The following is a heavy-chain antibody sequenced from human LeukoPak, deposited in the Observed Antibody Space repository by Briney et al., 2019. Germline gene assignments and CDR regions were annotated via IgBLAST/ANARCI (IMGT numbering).Heavy chain of an antibody. CDR1: GFTFSGSA. CDR2: IRSKANSYAT. V-gene: IGHV3-73*01. J-gene: IGHJ6*02. Sequence: GGSLKLSCAASGFTFSGSAMHWVRQASGKGLEWVGRIRSKANSYATAYAASVKGRFTISRDDSKNTAYLQMNSLRAEDTAVYYCAKDLNWVPAATYGMDVWGQGTTVTVSS. D-gene: IGHD2-2*01. CDR3: AKDLNWVPAATYGMDV.